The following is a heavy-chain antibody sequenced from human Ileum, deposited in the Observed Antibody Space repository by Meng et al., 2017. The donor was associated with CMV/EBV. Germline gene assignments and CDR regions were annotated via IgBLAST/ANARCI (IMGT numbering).Heavy chain of an antibody. V-gene: IGHV4-34*01. CDR1: GGSFSGYY. CDR3: ARGARGGSYFPLDY. D-gene: IGHD1-26*01. Sequence: SETLSLTCAVYGGSFSGYYWSWIRQPPGKGLEWIGEINHSGSTNYNPSLKSRVTISVDTSKNQFSLKLSSVTAADTAVYYCARGARGGSYFPLDYWGQGTLVTVSS. J-gene: IGHJ4*01. CDR2: INHSGST.